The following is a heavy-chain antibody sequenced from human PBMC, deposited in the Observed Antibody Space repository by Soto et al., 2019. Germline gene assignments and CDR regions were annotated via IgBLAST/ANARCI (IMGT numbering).Heavy chain of an antibody. J-gene: IGHJ4*02. V-gene: IGHV5-51*01. CDR1: GYKFTSYS. D-gene: IGHD1-26*01. CDR3: VLGGLLGSFDY. Sequence: PGESLKISCQGSGYKFTSYSIGWVRQMPGKGLEWMGLVYPSDSDTRYSPSLQGHVTISADKSTSTAYLQWSSLEASDSAMYFCVLGGLLGSFDYRGQGTLVTVSS. CDR2: VYPSDSDT.